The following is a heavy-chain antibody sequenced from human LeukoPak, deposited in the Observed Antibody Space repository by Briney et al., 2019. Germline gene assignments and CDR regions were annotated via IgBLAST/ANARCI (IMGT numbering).Heavy chain of an antibody. CDR2: IYYSGNT. CDR1: GGSIGSYY. D-gene: IGHD2-8*01. Sequence: PSETLSLTCTVSGGSIGSYYWSWIRQPPGKGLEWIGYIYYSGNTNYNPSLKSRVTMSVDTSKNQFSLKLSSVTAADTAVYYCARDRNAPRYYYYYYMDAWGKGTTVTISS. CDR3: ARDRNAPRYYYYYYMDA. J-gene: IGHJ6*03. V-gene: IGHV4-59*12.